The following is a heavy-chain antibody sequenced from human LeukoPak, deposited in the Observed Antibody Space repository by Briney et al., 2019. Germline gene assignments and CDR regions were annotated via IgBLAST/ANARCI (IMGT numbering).Heavy chain of an antibody. V-gene: IGHV3-7*01. J-gene: IGHJ4*02. CDR2: IKQDGSEK. D-gene: IGHD5-18*01. CDR1: GFTFSSYW. Sequence: GGSLRLSCAASGFTFSSYWMSWVRQAPGKGLEWVANIKQDGSEKYYADSVKGRFTISRDNSKNTLYLQMNSLRAEDTAVYHCARVLDSYGLRAADYWGQGTLVTVSS. CDR3: ARVLDSYGLRAADY.